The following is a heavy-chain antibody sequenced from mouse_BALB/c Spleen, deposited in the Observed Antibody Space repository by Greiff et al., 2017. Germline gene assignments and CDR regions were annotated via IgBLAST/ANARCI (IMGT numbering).Heavy chain of an antibody. D-gene: IGHD2-4*01. CDR2: ISSGGSYT. J-gene: IGHJ3*01. CDR1: GFTFSSYG. V-gene: IGHV5-6*01. Sequence: EVKLMESGGDLVKPGGSLKLSCAASGFTFSSYGMSWVRQTPDKRLEWVATISSGGSYTYYPDSVKGRFTISRDNAKNTLYLQMSSLKSEDTAMYYCARFYDYDAGSWFAYWGQGTLVTVSA. CDR3: ARFYDYDAGSWFAY.